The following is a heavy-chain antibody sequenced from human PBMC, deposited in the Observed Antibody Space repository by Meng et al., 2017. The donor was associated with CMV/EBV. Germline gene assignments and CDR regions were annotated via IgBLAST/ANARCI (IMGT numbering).Heavy chain of an antibody. CDR2: INWNGGST. CDR1: GFTFDDYG. D-gene: IGHD3-3*01. V-gene: IGHV3-20*04. CDR3: ARVSRYDFWSGIYYYYGMDV. Sequence: LSLTCAASGFTFDDYGMSWVRQAPGKGLEWVSGINWNGGSTGYADSVKGRFTISRDNAKNSLYLQMNSLRAEDTAVYYCARVSRYDFWSGIYYYYGMDVWGQGTTVTVSS. J-gene: IGHJ6*02.